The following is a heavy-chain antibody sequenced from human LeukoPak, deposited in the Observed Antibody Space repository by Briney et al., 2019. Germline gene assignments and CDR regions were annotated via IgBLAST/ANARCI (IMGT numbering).Heavy chain of an antibody. CDR3: ARGWNYGDY. D-gene: IGHD3-3*01. V-gene: IGHV4-59*01. J-gene: IGHJ4*02. CDR1: GGAISSYY. Sequence: SETLSLTCTVPGGAISSYYWSWIRQPPGKGLGWIGYVSYTGDASQNPSLRGRVTMSVDTSNNQVSLELSSVTAADTAVYYCARGWNYGDYWGQGTLVTVSS. CDR2: VSYTGDA.